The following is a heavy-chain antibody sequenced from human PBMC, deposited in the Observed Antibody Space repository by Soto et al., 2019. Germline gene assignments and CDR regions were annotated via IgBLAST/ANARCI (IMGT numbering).Heavy chain of an antibody. V-gene: IGHV4-38-2*01. Sequence: SETLSLTCAVSGSSITITYYWGWVRQPPGKGLEWIGSIHHSGSVFESGSTHYNPSFKSRVTISADTSKNQFSLKLTSVTAADTAAYFCARNSSSSYFDYWGQGTLVTVSS. CDR2: IHHSGSVFESGST. D-gene: IGHD6-13*01. J-gene: IGHJ4*02. CDR3: ARNSSSSYFDY. CDR1: GSSITITYY.